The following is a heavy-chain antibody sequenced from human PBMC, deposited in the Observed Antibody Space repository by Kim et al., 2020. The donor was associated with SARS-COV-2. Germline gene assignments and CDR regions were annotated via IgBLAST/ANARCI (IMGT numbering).Heavy chain of an antibody. J-gene: IGHJ6*02. CDR2: INHSGST. Sequence: SETLSLTCAVYGGSFSGYYWSWIRQPPGKGLECIGEINHSGSTNYNPSLKSRVTISVDTSKNQFSLKLSSVTAADTAVYYCARFYDFWSGYGMDVWGQGTTVTVSS. D-gene: IGHD3-3*01. CDR1: GGSFSGYY. V-gene: IGHV4-34*01. CDR3: ARFYDFWSGYGMDV.